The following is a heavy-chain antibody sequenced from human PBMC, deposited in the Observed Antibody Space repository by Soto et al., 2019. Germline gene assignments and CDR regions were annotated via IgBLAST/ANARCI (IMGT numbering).Heavy chain of an antibody. J-gene: IGHJ4*02. CDR1: GFTFDDYA. CDR2: ISWNSGSI. V-gene: IGHV3-9*01. CDR3: AKDITPTYYYDSSGYTLGFPD. Sequence: EVQLVESGGGLVQPGRSLRLSCAASGFTFDDYAMHWVRQAPGKGLEWVSGISWNSGSIGYADSVKGRFTISRDNAKNSLYLQMNSLRAEDTALYYCAKDITPTYYYDSSGYTLGFPDWGQGTLVTVSS. D-gene: IGHD3-22*01.